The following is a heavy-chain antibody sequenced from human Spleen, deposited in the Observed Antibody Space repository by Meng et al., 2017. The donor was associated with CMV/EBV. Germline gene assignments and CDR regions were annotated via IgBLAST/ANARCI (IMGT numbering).Heavy chain of an antibody. CDR1: AYTFTSYG. CDR2: ISAYNGNT. D-gene: IGHD1-14*01. V-gene: IGHV1-18*01. CDR3: ARDIEKTTGAWCFDL. J-gene: IGHJ2*01. Sequence: SAYTFTSYGISWVRQAPGQGLEWMGWISAYNGNTNYAQKLQGRVTMTTDTSTSTAYMELRSLRSDDTAVYYCARDIEKTTGAWCFDLWGRGTLVTVSS.